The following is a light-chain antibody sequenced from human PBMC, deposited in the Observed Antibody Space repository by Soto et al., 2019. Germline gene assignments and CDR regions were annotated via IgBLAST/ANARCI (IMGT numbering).Light chain of an antibody. CDR2: DNN. Sequence: QSVLTQPPSVSGAPGQRVTISCTGTRSNIGAGFDVHWYQQLPGTAPKLLIYDNNHRPSGVPDRFSGSKSGTSASLAITGLQAEDEADYDCQSYDGSLSGPVVFGGGTKLTVL. V-gene: IGLV1-40*01. CDR3: QSYDGSLSGPVV. J-gene: IGLJ2*01. CDR1: RSNIGAGFD.